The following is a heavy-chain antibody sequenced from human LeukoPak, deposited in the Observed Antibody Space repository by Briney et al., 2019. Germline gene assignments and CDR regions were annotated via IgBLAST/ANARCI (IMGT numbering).Heavy chain of an antibody. J-gene: IGHJ4*02. Sequence: ETPSLTRNLSGGSTRDYQWTSIPQPPGTRLKWIGHVYYSGSTNYNPSLKRRVTISVDTSKNQFSLRLSSVTATDTAVYYCARRGYSYGPFDSWGQGTLVTVSS. CDR3: ARRGYSYGPFDS. V-gene: IGHV4-59*08. CDR2: VYYSGST. D-gene: IGHD5-18*01. CDR1: GGSTRDYQ.